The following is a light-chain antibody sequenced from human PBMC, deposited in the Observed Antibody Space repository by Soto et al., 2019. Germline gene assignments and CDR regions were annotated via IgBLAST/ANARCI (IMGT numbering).Light chain of an antibody. CDR3: QQFYSYQYT. Sequence: DIQMTQSPSTLSASVGDRVTITCRASQSISYWLAWYQQKPGKAPNLLIYKASSLQSGVPSRFTGSGSGTEFALTFSNLQPDDFATYYCQQFYSYQYTFGQGTKLEIK. CDR1: QSISYW. J-gene: IGKJ2*01. V-gene: IGKV1-5*03. CDR2: KAS.